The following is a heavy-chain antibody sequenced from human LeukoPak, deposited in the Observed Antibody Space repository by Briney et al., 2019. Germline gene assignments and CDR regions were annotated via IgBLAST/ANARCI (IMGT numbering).Heavy chain of an antibody. J-gene: IGHJ4*02. CDR1: GFTLNSYS. CDR2: ISSSSSHI. Sequence: GGSLRLSCAASGFTLNSYSMNWGRQAPGKGLEWVSSISSSSSHIYYADSVKGRFTISRDNSKNTLYLQMNSLRAEDTAVYYCAKDQLDYYFDYWGQGTLVTVSS. CDR3: AKDQLDYYFDY. D-gene: IGHD1-1*01. V-gene: IGHV3-21*01.